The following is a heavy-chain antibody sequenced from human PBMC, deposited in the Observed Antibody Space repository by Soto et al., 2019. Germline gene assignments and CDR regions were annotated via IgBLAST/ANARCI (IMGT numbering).Heavy chain of an antibody. CDR2: IYPGDSDT. J-gene: IGHJ3*02. CDR3: ARSIYGGNSGGAFDI. D-gene: IGHD2-21*02. Sequence: GAALKGCGKGSGYSFTTYVVGWVRQMPGKGLEWMGIIYPGDSDTRYSPSFQGQVTFSADKSISTAYLQWSSLKASDTAMYYCARSIYGGNSGGAFDIWGQGTMVTVSS. CDR1: GYSFTTYV. V-gene: IGHV5-51*01.